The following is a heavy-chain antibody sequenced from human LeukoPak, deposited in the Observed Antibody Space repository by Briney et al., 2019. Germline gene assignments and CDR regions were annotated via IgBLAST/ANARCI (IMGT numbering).Heavy chain of an antibody. CDR1: GYTFTGYY. J-gene: IGHJ4*02. Sequence: GASVKVSCKASGYTFTGYYMHWVRQAPGQGLEWMGWINPNSGGTNYAQKFQGRVTMTRDTSISTAYMELSRLRSDDTAVYYCARGLYSSSPWVVFDYWGQGTLVTVSS. D-gene: IGHD6-6*01. CDR2: INPNSGGT. V-gene: IGHV1-2*02. CDR3: ARGLYSSSPWVVFDY.